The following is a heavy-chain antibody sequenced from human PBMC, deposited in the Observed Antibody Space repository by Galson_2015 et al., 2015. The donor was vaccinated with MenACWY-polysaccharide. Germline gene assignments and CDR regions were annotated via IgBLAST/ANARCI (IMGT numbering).Heavy chain of an antibody. J-gene: IGHJ4*02. Sequence: SVKVSCKASGYTFTTYAMNWVRQAPGQGLEWMGGINTNTGNPTYAQGFTGRFVFSLDASVSSAYLEFSSLKAEDTAVCYCARDPKQKPTTVPTGRFDYWGQGTLVTVSS. CDR2: INTNTGNP. CDR3: ARDPKQKPTTVPTGRFDY. V-gene: IGHV7-4-1*02. CDR1: GYTFTTYA. D-gene: IGHD4-17*01.